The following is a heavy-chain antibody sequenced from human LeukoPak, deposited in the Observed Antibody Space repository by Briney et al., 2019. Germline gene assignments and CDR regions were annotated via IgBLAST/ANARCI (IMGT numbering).Heavy chain of an antibody. V-gene: IGHV1-2*02. CDR2: IDPNSGGT. D-gene: IGHD1-1*01. J-gene: IGHJ4*02. CDR3: ARAKRLPLDY. Sequence: ASVKVSCKASGYTFTVYYIHWVRQAPGQGLEWVGWIDPNSGGTNYAQKFQGRVTMTRDTSINTAYMELSRLRSDDSAVYYCARAKRLPLDYWGQGALVTVSS. CDR1: GYTFTVYY.